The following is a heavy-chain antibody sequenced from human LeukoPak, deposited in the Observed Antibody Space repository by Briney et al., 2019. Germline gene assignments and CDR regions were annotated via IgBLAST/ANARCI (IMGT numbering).Heavy chain of an antibody. Sequence: SETLSLTCNVSGGSMSSSYYYWGWIRQPPGKGLEWIGSIYYSGSTYYNPSLKSRVTISVDTSKNQFSLKLSSVTAADTAVYYCATTGGSLPRGILRYFDWSPPLDYWGQGTLVTVSS. D-gene: IGHD3-9*01. CDR3: ATTGGSLPRGILRYFDWSPPLDY. CDR2: IYYSGST. CDR1: GGSMSSSYYY. J-gene: IGHJ4*02. V-gene: IGHV4-39*01.